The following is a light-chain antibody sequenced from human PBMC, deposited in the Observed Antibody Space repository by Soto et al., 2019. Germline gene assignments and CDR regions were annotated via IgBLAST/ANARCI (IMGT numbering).Light chain of an antibody. CDR1: SSNIGAGYD. Sequence: QSVLTQPPSVSGTAGQRVTISCTGSSSNIGAGYDVHWYQQLPGTAPKLLIYGNSNRPSGVPDRFSGSKSGTSASLAITGLQAEDEADYYGQSYDSSLSGLYVFGPGTKVTVL. CDR3: QSYDSSLSGLYV. V-gene: IGLV1-40*01. J-gene: IGLJ1*01. CDR2: GNS.